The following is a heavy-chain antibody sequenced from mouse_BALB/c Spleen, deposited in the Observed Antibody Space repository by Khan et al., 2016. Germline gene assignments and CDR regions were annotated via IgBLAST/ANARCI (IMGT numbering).Heavy chain of an antibody. Sequence: QVQLQQSGAELMKPGASVKISCKATGYTFSSYWIEWVKQRPGHGLEWIGEILPGSDSTNYDDKFKGKATFTADTSSNTAYMQLSSLTSEDSAVYYCARSRLYFDYWGQGTTLTGSS. CDR3: ARSRLYFDY. CDR1: GYTFSSYW. CDR2: ILPGSDST. D-gene: IGHD3-2*02. J-gene: IGHJ2*01. V-gene: IGHV1-9*01.